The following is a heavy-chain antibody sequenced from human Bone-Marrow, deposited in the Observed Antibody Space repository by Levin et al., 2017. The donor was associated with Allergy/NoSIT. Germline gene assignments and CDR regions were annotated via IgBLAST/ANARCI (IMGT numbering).Heavy chain of an antibody. V-gene: IGHV3-74*03. CDR3: VRDRVEGTTTFDY. J-gene: IGHJ4*02. Sequence: QAGGSLRLSCAASGFTFSSHWMHWVRQVPGKGLVWVARIKTDGSRTAYADSVKDRFTISRDNAKNTLYLQMTSLGADDTAVYYCVRDRVEGTTTFDYWGQGTLVTVSS. D-gene: IGHD1-7*01. CDR2: IKTDGSRT. CDR1: GFTFSSHW.